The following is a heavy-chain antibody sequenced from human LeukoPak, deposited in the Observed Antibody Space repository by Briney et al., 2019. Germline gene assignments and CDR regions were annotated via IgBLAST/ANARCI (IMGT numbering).Heavy chain of an antibody. J-gene: IGHJ4*02. Sequence: GESLQISCKGSGYSFTSYWIGWVRLMPGKGLEWMGIIYPGDSDTRCSPSFQGQVTIPADKSTSTAYLQWSSLKASDTAMYYCARSPPSNLIVGATNFDYWGQGTLVTVSS. CDR2: IYPGDSDT. CDR1: GYSFTSYW. D-gene: IGHD1-26*01. CDR3: ARSPPSNLIVGATNFDY. V-gene: IGHV5-51*01.